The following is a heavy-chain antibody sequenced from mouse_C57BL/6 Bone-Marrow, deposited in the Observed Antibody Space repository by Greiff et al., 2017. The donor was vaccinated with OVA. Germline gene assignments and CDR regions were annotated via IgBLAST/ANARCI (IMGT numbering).Heavy chain of an antibody. D-gene: IGHD1-1*01. Sequence: QVQLKESGPGLVAPSQSLSITCTVSGFSLTSYGVDWVRQPPGKGLEWLGVIWGGGSTHYNSALMYRLSISKDNSKIQFFLKMNSLQTDDTAMYYCAKRQIPHYYGSLYAMDYWGQGTSVTVSS. CDR3: AKRQIPHYYGSLYAMDY. CDR2: IWGGGST. CDR1: GFSLTSYG. J-gene: IGHJ4*01. V-gene: IGHV2-9*01.